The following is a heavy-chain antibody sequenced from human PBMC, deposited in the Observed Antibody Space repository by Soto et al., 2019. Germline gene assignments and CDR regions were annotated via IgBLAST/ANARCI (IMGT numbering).Heavy chain of an antibody. D-gene: IGHD2-21*02. Sequence: GGSLRLSCAGSGFTFYAYAMSWVRQAPGKGLEWVSGISARGDTKYIEYVKGRFTISRDNSRNTLYLQLNSLRPDDTAVYYCAKPGPVTARIRFDYWGQGALVTVSS. CDR1: GFTFYAYA. CDR3: AKPGPVTARIRFDY. V-gene: IGHV3-23*01. J-gene: IGHJ4*02. CDR2: ISARGDT.